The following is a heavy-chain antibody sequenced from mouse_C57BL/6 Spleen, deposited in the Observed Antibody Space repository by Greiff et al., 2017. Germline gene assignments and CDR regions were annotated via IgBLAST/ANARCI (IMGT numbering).Heavy chain of an antibody. V-gene: IGHV1-15*01. Sequence: VQLQQSGADLVRPGASVTLSCTASGYTFTDYEMHWVKQTPVHGLEWIGAIDPATGGPASNKKFKGKAILTAAKSSSTAYLELRSLTSEAAAVYYCTSDYGSRRAMDYWGQGTSVTVSS. CDR1: GYTFTDYE. D-gene: IGHD1-1*01. J-gene: IGHJ4*01. CDR3: TSDYGSRRAMDY. CDR2: IDPATGGP.